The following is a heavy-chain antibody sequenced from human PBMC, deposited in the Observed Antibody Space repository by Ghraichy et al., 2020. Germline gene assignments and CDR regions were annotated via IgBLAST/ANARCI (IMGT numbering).Heavy chain of an antibody. CDR3: ARGSVLRFLEWLPIFDY. CDR2: IYHSGST. D-gene: IGHD3-3*01. CDR1: GGSISSGGYS. J-gene: IGHJ4*02. V-gene: IGHV4-30-2*01. Sequence: SETLSLTCAVSGGSISSGGYSWSWIRQPPGKGLEWIGYIYHSGSTYYNPSLKSRVTISVDRSKNQFSLKLSSVTAADTAVYYCARGSVLRFLEWLPIFDYWGQGTLVTVSS.